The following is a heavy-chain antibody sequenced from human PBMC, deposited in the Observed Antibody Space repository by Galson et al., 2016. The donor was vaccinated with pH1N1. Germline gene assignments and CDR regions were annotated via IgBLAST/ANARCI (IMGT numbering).Heavy chain of an antibody. Sequence: PALVKPTQTLTLTCTFSGFSLSTSGMSVSWIRQPPGKALEWLARIDWDDDKYYRTSLKTRLTIPKDTSKNQVVLTMTNMDPVDTASYYCARGPGAVAGTNNECYMHVWGKGTTVTVSS. D-gene: IGHD6-19*01. V-gene: IGHV2-70*11. CDR3: ARGPGAVAGTNNECYMHV. CDR1: GFSLSTSGMS. J-gene: IGHJ6*03. CDR2: IDWDDDK.